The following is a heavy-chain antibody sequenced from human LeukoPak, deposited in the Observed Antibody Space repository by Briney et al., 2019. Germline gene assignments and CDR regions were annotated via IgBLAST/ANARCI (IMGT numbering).Heavy chain of an antibody. CDR1: GFTFSSYS. CDR3: ASTGGYGSGTYDYYYFGMDV. D-gene: IGHD3-10*01. CDR2: IGISSGNT. J-gene: IGHJ6*02. Sequence: GGSLRLSCAASGFTFSSYSMNWVRQAPGEGLEWISYIGISSGNTKYADSVKGRFTISGDKAKNSLYLQMNSLRAEDTAVYYCASTGGYGSGTYDYYYFGMDVWGQGTTVTVSS. V-gene: IGHV3-48*01.